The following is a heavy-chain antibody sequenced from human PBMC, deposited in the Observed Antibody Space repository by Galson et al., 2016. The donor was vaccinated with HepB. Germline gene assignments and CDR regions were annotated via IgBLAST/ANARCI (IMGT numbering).Heavy chain of an antibody. CDR2: INPNSGGT. V-gene: IGHV1-2*02. D-gene: IGHD3-22*01. CDR3: ARGHYYDSRGYYYGLDY. J-gene: IGHJ4*02. CDR1: GYTFTGYY. Sequence: SVKVSCKASGYTFTGYYMHWVRQAPGQGLEWMGWINPNSGGTSYAQKFQGRVTMTRDTSISTAYMELSRLRSDDTAVYYCARGHYYDSRGYYYGLDYWGQGTLGTVSS.